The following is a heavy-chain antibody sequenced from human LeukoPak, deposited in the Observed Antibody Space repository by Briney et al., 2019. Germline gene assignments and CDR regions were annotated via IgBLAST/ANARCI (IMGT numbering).Heavy chain of an antibody. Sequence: ASVKVSCKASGYTFTGYYMHWVRQAPGQGLEWMGWINPNSGSTNSAQKFQGRVTMTRDTSISTAYMELSRLRSDDTAVYYCARGSGSEVYCSSTSCFDYWGQGTLVTVSS. J-gene: IGHJ4*02. CDR3: ARGSGSEVYCSSTSCFDY. CDR2: INPNSGST. CDR1: GYTFTGYY. V-gene: IGHV1-2*02. D-gene: IGHD2-2*01.